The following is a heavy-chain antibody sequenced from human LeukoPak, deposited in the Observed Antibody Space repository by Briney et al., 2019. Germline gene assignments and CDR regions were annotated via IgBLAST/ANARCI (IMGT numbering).Heavy chain of an antibody. CDR2: INSGGDTI. Sequence: GGSLRLSCAASGFTFSSYEMNWVRQAPGKGLEWVSYINSGGDTIHYADSVKGRFTVSRDDAQRSLYLQMNSLRAEDTAAYYCAREDDSSGYYYGIHDYWGQGTLVAVSP. J-gene: IGHJ4*02. CDR3: AREDDSSGYYYGIHDY. D-gene: IGHD3-22*01. V-gene: IGHV3-48*03. CDR1: GFTFSSYE.